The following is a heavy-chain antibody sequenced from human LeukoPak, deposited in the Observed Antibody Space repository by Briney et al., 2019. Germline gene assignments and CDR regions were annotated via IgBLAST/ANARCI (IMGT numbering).Heavy chain of an antibody. D-gene: IGHD3-10*01. V-gene: IGHV1-2*02. CDR1: GYTFTGYY. CDR3: ARDFAMVRGFDY. Sequence: GASVKVSCKASGYTFTGYYMHRVRQAPGQGLEWMGWINPNSGGTNYAQKFQGRVTMTRDTSISTAYMELSRLRSDDTAVYYCARDFAMVRGFDYWGQGTLVTVSS. CDR2: INPNSGGT. J-gene: IGHJ4*02.